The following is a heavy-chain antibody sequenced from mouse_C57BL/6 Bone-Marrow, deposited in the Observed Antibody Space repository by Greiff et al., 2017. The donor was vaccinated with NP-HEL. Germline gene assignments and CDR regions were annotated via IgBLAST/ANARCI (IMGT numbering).Heavy chain of an antibody. Sequence: VQGVESGPGLVPPSQSLSITCTVSGFSLTSYGVHWVRQSPGKGLEWLGVIWSGGSTDYNAAFISRLSISKDNSKSQVFFKMNSLQADDTAIYYCARNGWLLPYWYFDVWGTGTTVTVSS. CDR1: GFSLTSYG. J-gene: IGHJ1*03. CDR2: IWSGGST. D-gene: IGHD2-3*01. V-gene: IGHV2-2*01. CDR3: ARNGWLLPYWYFDV.